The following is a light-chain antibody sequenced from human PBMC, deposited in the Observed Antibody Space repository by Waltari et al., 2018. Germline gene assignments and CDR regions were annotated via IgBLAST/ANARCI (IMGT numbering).Light chain of an antibody. J-gene: IGLJ2*01. CDR2: ENN. CDR1: SSNIGNAY. CDR3: GTWDTSLSALI. V-gene: IGLV1-51*02. Sequence: QSVLTQPPSVSAAPGQKVTIPCSGSSSNIGNAYVSWYQQLPGTAPKLFIYENNKRPSGIPDRFSGSKSGTSATLGITGLQTGDEADYYCGTWDTSLSALIFGGGTKLTVL.